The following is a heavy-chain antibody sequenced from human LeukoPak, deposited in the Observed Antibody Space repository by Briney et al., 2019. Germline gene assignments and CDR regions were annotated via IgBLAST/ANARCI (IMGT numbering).Heavy chain of an antibody. V-gene: IGHV4-31*03. D-gene: IGHD3-22*01. CDR2: IYYSGST. CDR3: ARGSSYYYDSSGYARSGFDY. J-gene: IGHJ4*02. CDR1: GGSISSGGYY. Sequence: SQTLSLTCTVSGGSISSGGYYWSWIRQHPGKGLEWIGYIYYSGSTYYNPSLKSRVTISVDTSKNQFSLKLSSVTAADTAVYYCARGSSYYYDSSGYARSGFDYWGQGTLVTVSS.